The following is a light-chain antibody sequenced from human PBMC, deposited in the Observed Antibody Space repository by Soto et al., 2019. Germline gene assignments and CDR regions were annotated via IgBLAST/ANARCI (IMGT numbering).Light chain of an antibody. Sequence: DIQMTQSPSSLSASVGDRGTITCRASQDLDRWLAWYQQKPGEAPKLLIYAASSLQSGVPSRFSGSGSGTEFTLTISSLQPDDFATYYCQQYNTYSWTFGQGTKVDIK. J-gene: IGKJ1*01. CDR3: QQYNTYSWT. V-gene: IGKV1D-16*01. CDR1: QDLDRW. CDR2: AAS.